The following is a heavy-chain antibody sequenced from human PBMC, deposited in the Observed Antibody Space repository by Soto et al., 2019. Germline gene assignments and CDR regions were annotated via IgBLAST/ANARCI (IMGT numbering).Heavy chain of an antibody. V-gene: IGHV4-39*01. CDR3: ARRPSGWTPPLAPNWFDP. CDR1: GGSISSSSYY. Sequence: SETLSLTCTVSGGSISSSSYYWGWIRQPPGKGLEWIGSIYYSGSTYYNPSLKSRVTISVDTSKNQFSLKLSSVTAADTAVYYCARRPSGWTPPLAPNWFDPWGQGTLVTVSS. J-gene: IGHJ5*02. CDR2: IYYSGST. D-gene: IGHD6-19*01.